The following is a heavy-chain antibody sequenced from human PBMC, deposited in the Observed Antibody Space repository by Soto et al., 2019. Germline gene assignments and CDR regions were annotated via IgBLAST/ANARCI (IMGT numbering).Heavy chain of an antibody. V-gene: IGHV4-31*03. CDR3: ARGKSDTSAYYYGLSWFDP. CDR1: GGSISSGGYY. D-gene: IGHD3-22*01. Sequence: PSETLSLTCTVAGGSISSGGYYWTWIRQLPGKGLEWIGCMYNSGSAYYNPSLKSRLSISGDTSKNEFSLKMSSVTAADSGVYHCARGKSDTSAYYYGLSWFDPWGQGTLVTVSS. CDR2: MYNSGSA. J-gene: IGHJ5*02.